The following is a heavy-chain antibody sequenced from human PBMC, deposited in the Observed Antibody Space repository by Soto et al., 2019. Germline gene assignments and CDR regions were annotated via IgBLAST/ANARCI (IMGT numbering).Heavy chain of an antibody. CDR2: ISSSSSTI. CDR3: ARDFGYCSSTSCHNYYYYYMDV. V-gene: IGHV3-48*01. D-gene: IGHD2-2*01. Sequence: PGGSLRLSCAASGFTFSSYSMNWVRQAPGKGLEWVSYISSSSSTIYYADSVKGRFTISRDNAKNSLYLQMNSLRAEDTAVYYCARDFGYCSSTSCHNYYYYYMDVWGKGTTVTVSS. J-gene: IGHJ6*03. CDR1: GFTFSSYS.